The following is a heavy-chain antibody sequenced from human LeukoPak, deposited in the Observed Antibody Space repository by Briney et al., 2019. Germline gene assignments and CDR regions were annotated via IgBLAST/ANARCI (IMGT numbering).Heavy chain of an antibody. Sequence: PGGSLRLSCAASGFTFSSYGMHWVRQAPGKGLVWVAVIWYDGSNKYYADSVKGRFTISRDNSKNTLYLQMNSLRAEDTAVYYCAKCARRTNGVCYSDYWGQGTLVTVSS. D-gene: IGHD2-8*01. CDR2: IWYDGSNK. J-gene: IGHJ4*02. V-gene: IGHV3-33*06. CDR3: AKCARRTNGVCYSDY. CDR1: GFTFSSYG.